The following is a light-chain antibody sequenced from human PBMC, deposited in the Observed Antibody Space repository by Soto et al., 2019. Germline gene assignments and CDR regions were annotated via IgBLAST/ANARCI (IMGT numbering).Light chain of an antibody. J-gene: IGKJ3*01. CDR2: AAS. Sequence: DIQMTHSPTSLSASVGDRVTITCRASQDIRNCVAWYQQKPGKAPKLLIYAASTLQSGVPSRFSGSGSGTDFTLTINSLQPEDVATYSCQKYSSVPVFGPGTKVEIK. V-gene: IGKV1-27*01. CDR3: QKYSSVPV. CDR1: QDIRNC.